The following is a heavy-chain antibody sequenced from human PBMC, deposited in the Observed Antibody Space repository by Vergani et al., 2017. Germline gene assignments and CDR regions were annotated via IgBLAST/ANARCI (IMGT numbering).Heavy chain of an antibody. V-gene: IGHV3-64*01. CDR1: GFTFSSYA. J-gene: IGHJ5*02. CDR3: ARLIAVAGTGYNWFDP. CDR2: ISSNGGST. Sequence: EVQLVESGGGLVQPGGSLRLSCAASGFTFSSYAMHWVRQAPGKGLEYVSAISSNGGSTYYANSVKGRFTISRDNSKNTLYLQMCSLRAEDMAVYYCARLIAVAGTGYNWFDPWGQGTLVTVSS. D-gene: IGHD6-19*01.